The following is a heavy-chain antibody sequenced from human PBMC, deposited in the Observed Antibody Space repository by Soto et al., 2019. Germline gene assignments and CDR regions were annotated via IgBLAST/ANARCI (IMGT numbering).Heavy chain of an antibody. J-gene: IGHJ5*02. D-gene: IGHD4-17*01. CDR3: TRQPESPFYGDYFTWFDP. V-gene: IGHV3-73*01. CDR2: IRSKANSYAT. CDR1: GFTFSGSA. Sequence: GSLRLSCAASGFTFSGSAMHWVRQASGKGLEWVGRIRSKANSYATAYAASVKGRFTISRDDSKNTAYLQMNSLKTEDTAVYYCTRQPESPFYGDYFTWFDPWGQGTLVTVSS.